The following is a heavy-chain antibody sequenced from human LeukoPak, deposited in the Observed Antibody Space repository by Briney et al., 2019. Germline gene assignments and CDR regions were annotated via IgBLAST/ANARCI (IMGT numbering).Heavy chain of an antibody. CDR1: GGTFSSYA. CDR2: IIPIFGTA. V-gene: IGHV1-69*06. Sequence: SVKVSCKASGGTFSSYAISWVRQAPGQGLEWMGGIIPIFGTANYAQKFQGRVTITADKSTSTAYMELSSLRSGDTAVYYCARLYDSSGYLFDYWGQGTLVTVSS. J-gene: IGHJ4*02. CDR3: ARLYDSSGYLFDY. D-gene: IGHD3-22*01.